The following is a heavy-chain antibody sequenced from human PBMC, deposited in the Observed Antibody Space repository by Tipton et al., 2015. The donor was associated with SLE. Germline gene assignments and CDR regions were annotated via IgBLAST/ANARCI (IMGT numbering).Heavy chain of an antibody. CDR2: IYYSGST. V-gene: IGHV4-59*08. D-gene: IGHD3-9*01. CDR1: GGSISSYY. Sequence: LRLSCTVSGGSISSYYWSWIRQPPGKGLEWIGYIYYSGSTNYNPSLKSRVTISVDTSKNQFSLKLSSVTAADTAVYYCARVDTYYDILTGYYPYFFDYWGQGTLVTVSS. CDR3: ARVDTYYDILTGYYPYFFDY. J-gene: IGHJ4*02.